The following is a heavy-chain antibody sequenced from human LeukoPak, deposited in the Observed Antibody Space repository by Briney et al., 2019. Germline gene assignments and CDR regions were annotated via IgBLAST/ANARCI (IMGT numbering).Heavy chain of an antibody. CDR2: VYTSGST. D-gene: IGHD6-19*01. CDR3: ARRPPSGWSDY. V-gene: IGHV4-4*08. Sequence: SETLSLTCTVSGGSISSYCWSWIRQPPGKGLEWIGYVYTSGSTNYNPSLKSRVTISVDTSKNQFSLKLSSVTAADTAVYYCARRPPSGWSDYWGQGTLVTVSS. J-gene: IGHJ4*02. CDR1: GGSISSYC.